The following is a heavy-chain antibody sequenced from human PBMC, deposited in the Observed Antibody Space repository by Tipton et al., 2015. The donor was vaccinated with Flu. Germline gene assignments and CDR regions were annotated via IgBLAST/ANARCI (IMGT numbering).Heavy chain of an antibody. J-gene: IGHJ1*01. CDR3: ARQPIYYYGTSGLD. Sequence: TLSLTCSVSGDSVGSDYFWGWIRQSPGMGLEWIGNVHQTGNTYYNPSLRSRVTIAIDRPKNQFSLRLTSVTAADTAVYFCARQPIYYYGTSGLDWGPGTLVIVSS. CDR2: VHQTGNT. V-gene: IGHV4-38-2*01. D-gene: IGHD3-10*01. CDR1: GDSVGSDYF.